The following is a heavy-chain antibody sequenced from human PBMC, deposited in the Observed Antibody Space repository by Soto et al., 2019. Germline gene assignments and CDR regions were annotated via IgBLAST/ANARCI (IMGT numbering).Heavy chain of an antibody. CDR1: GYTLTELS. CDR3: ATFFEGQWELLRAHDAFDI. J-gene: IGHJ3*02. CDR2: FDPEDGET. Sequence: ASVKVSCKVSGYTLTELSMHWVRQAPGKGLEWMGGFDPEDGETIYAQKFQGRVTMTEDTSTDTAYMELSSLRSEDTAVYYCATFFEGQWELLRAHDAFDIWGQGTMVTVSS. V-gene: IGHV1-24*01. D-gene: IGHD1-26*01.